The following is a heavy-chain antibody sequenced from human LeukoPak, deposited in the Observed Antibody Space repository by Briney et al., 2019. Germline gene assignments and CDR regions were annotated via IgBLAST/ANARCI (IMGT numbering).Heavy chain of an antibody. CDR2: IKQDGSEK. J-gene: IGHJ6*02. CDR3: AREGYCSSISCYPNYYYYAMDV. CDR1: GFTFSSYW. V-gene: IGHV3-7*01. D-gene: IGHD2-2*01. Sequence: GGSLRLSCAASGFTFSSYWMSWVRQAPGKGLEWVANIKQDGSEKYYVDSVKGRFTTSRDNTKNSLYLQMNSLRAEDTAVYYCAREGYCSSISCYPNYYYYAMDVWGQGTTVTVSS.